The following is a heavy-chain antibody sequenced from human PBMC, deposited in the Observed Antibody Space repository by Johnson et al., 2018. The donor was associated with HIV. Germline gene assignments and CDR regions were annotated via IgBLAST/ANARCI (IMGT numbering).Heavy chain of an antibody. D-gene: IGHD3-22*01. CDR2: IYSGGST. CDR3: ARGRAYYYDSSGDAFDI. J-gene: IGHJ3*02. Sequence: VQLVESGGGLIQPGGSLRLSCAASGFTVSSNYMSWVRQAPGKGREWVSVIYSGGSTYYADSVKGRFTISRDKSKNTLYLQMNSLRAEDTAVYYCARGRAYYYDSSGDAFDIWGQGTMVTVSS. V-gene: IGHV3-53*01. CDR1: GFTVSSNY.